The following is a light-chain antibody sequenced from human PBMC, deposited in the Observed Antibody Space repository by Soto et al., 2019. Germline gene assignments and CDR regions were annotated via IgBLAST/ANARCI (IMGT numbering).Light chain of an antibody. CDR2: GAS. CDR1: QRVGNNF. Sequence: ETVLTQSPGTLSLSPGERVTLSCRASQRVGNNFLAWYQQKPGQAPRLLIYGASRRATGIPDRFSGSVSGTDFTLTISRLEPEDFAVYHCQQYGSSPLTFGGGTKVEFK. CDR3: QQYGSSPLT. J-gene: IGKJ4*01. V-gene: IGKV3-20*01.